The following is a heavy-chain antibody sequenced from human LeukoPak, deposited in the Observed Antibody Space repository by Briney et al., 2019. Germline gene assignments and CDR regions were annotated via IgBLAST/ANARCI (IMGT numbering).Heavy chain of an antibody. V-gene: IGHV3-23*01. D-gene: IGHD3-10*01. CDR3: ANVYYFGSGTYESRYFDY. Sequence: PGGSLRPSCAASGFTFSSYAMSWVRQAPGKGLEWVSAISGSGGSTYYADSVKGGFTISRDNSKNTLYLQMNSLRAEDTAVYYCANVYYFGSGTYESRYFDYWGQGTLVTVSS. CDR2: ISGSGGST. J-gene: IGHJ4*02. CDR1: GFTFSSYA.